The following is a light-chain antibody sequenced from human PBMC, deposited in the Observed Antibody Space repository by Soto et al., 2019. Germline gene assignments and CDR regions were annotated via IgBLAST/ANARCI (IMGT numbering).Light chain of an antibody. V-gene: IGKV3-20*01. CDR2: VAS. J-gene: IGKJ2*01. CDR1: QSISSTY. CDR3: QQYGSSPRT. Sequence: EIVLTQSPGTLSLSPGERATLSCRASQSISSTYLAWYQQKPGQAPRLLIYVASSRATGIPDRFSGSGSGTVFTLTISRLEPEDFAVYYCQQYGSSPRTFGQGTKLEIK.